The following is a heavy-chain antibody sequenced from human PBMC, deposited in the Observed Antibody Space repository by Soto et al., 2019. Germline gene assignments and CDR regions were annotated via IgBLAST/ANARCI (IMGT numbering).Heavy chain of an antibody. V-gene: IGHV1-8*01. D-gene: IGHD3-3*01. Sequence: ASVKVSCKASGYTFTSYDINWVRQATGQGLEWMGWMNPNSGNTGYAQKFQGRVTMTRNTSISTAYMELSGLRSEDTAVYYCAMPITIFGVVNKYFDYWGQGIEVTVSS. CDR2: MNPNSGNT. CDR3: AMPITIFGVVNKYFDY. J-gene: IGHJ4*02. CDR1: GYTFTSYD.